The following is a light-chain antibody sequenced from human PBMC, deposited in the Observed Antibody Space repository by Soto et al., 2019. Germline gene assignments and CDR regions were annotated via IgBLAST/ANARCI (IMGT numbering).Light chain of an antibody. CDR1: SSDVGGYNY. Sequence: QSALTQPDSVSGSPGQSITISCTGTSSDVGGYNYVSWYQQNPGKAPKLMIYDVSNRASGVSNRFSGSKSCNTASLTISGLQAEDEADYYCSSYTSSNTFFVFGTGTKLTVL. J-gene: IGLJ1*01. CDR3: SSYTSSNTFFV. CDR2: DVS. V-gene: IGLV2-14*01.